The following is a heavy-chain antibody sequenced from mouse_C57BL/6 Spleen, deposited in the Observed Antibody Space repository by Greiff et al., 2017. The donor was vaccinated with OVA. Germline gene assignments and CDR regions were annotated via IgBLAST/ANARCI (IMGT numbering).Heavy chain of an antibody. Sequence: DVQLQESGPGLVKPSQSLSLTCSVTGYSITSGYYWNWIRQFPGNKLEWMGYISYDGSNNYNPSLKNRISITRDTSKNQFFLKLNSVTTEDTATYYCARGGNFPRYFDVWGTGTTVTVSS. CDR1: GYSITSGYY. J-gene: IGHJ1*03. CDR3: ARGGNFPRYFDV. V-gene: IGHV3-6*01. CDR2: ISYDGSN.